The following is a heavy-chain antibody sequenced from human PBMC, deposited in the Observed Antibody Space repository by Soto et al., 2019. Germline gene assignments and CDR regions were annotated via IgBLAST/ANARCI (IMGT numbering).Heavy chain of an antibody. CDR1: GLTVSGKKY. CDR3: ASWHEREHSYDV. CDR2: LYDVDGS. D-gene: IGHD1-1*01. V-gene: IGHV3-53*01. J-gene: IGHJ3*01. Sequence: GGSLRLSCAAFGLTVSGKKYVAWVRQAPGKGLEWVSALYDVDGSFYADSVKGRFTTSSDSSKTTVYLQMNGLRPDDTAVYYCASWHEREHSYDVWGQGTTVTVSS.